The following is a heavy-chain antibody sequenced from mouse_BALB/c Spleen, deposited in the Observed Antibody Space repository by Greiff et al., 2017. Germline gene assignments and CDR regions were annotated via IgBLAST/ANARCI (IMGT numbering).Heavy chain of an antibody. J-gene: IGHJ3*01. D-gene: IGHD2-4*01. Sequence: DVMLVESGGGLVQPGGSRKLSCAASGFTFSSFGMHWVRQAPEKGLEWVAYISSGSSTIYYADTVKGRFTISRDNPKNTLFLQMTSLRSEDTAMYYCARPTMITTWLVSGAKGTRATVSA. CDR3: ARPTMITTWLVS. CDR1: GFTFSSFG. V-gene: IGHV5-17*02. CDR2: ISSGSSTI.